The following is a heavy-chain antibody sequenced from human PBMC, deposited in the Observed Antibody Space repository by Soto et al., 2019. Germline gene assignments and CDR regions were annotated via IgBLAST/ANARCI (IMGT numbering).Heavy chain of an antibody. V-gene: IGHV5-10-1*03. D-gene: IGHD2-2*01. CDR2: IDPSDSYT. CDR3: ARQTTGDIVVVPAAISHPHATYYYYGMDV. J-gene: IGHJ6*02. Sequence: EVQLVQSGAEVKKPGESLRISCKGSGYSFTSYWISWVRQMPGKGLEWMGRIDPSDSYTNYSPSFQGHVTISADKSISTAYLQWSSLKASDTAMYYCARQTTGDIVVVPAAISHPHATYYYYGMDVWGQGTTVTVSS. CDR1: GYSFTSYW.